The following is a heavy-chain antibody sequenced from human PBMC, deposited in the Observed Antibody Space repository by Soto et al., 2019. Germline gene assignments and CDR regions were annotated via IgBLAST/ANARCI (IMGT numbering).Heavy chain of an antibody. CDR2: IYYSGST. D-gene: IGHD2-15*01. Sequence: SETLSLTGTVSGGSISSGDYYWSWIRQPPGKGLEWIGYIYYSGSTYYNPSLKSRVTISVDTSKNQFSLKLSSVTAADTAVYYCARSVFVVVVAATLGSNWFDPWGQGTLVTVSS. CDR3: ARSVFVVVVAATLGSNWFDP. V-gene: IGHV4-30-4*01. CDR1: GGSISSGDYY. J-gene: IGHJ5*02.